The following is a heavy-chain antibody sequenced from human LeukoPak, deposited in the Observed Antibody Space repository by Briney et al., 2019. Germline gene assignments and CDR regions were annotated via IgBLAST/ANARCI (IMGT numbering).Heavy chain of an antibody. D-gene: IGHD3-9*01. CDR2: ISAYNGNT. CDR3: ARWYYDILTGYYNIVQFDY. CDR1: GYTFTSYG. V-gene: IGHV1-18*01. J-gene: IGHJ4*02. Sequence: GASVKVSCKASGYTFTSYGISWVRQAPGQGLEWMGWISAYNGNTNNAQKLQGRVTMTTYTSTSTAYMELRSLRSDDTAVYYCARWYYDILTGYYNIVQFDYWGQGTLVTVSS.